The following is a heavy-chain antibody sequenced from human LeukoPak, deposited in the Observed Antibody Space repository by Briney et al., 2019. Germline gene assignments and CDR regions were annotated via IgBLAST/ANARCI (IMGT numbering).Heavy chain of an antibody. CDR1: GFTFDDYA. D-gene: IGHD2-8*01. J-gene: IGHJ3*02. Sequence: PGRSLRLSCAASGFTFDDYAMHWVRQAPGQGLEWVSGISWNSGSIGYADSVKGRFTISRDNAKNSLYLQMNSLRAEDTALYYCAKEWSFRGAFDIWGQGTMVTVSS. V-gene: IGHV3-9*01. CDR2: ISWNSGSI. CDR3: AKEWSFRGAFDI.